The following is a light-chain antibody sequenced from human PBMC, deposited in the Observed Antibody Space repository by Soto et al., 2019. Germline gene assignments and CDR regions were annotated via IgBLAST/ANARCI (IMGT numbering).Light chain of an antibody. Sequence: QSALTQPASVSGSPGQSITISCTGTSSDVGLYNYVSWYQQHPGKAPKLLIYDVSDRPSGVSNRFSGSKSGSTASLTISGLQAEYEGESYCSSYTSTGTVKFGGGTKLTVL. J-gene: IGLJ2*01. CDR2: DVS. V-gene: IGLV2-14*03. CDR1: SSDVGLYNY. CDR3: SSYTSTGTVK.